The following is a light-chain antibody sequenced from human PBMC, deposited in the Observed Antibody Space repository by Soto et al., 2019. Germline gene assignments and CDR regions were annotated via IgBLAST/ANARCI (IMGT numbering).Light chain of an antibody. CDR1: QSVNNF. CDR2: DAS. CDR3: QQRSNWPVT. Sequence: EIVLTQSPATLSLSPGERATLSCRASQSVNNFLAWYRQKPGQPPRLIIYDASNRATAIPARFSGSGSGTDFTLTISSLEPEDFALYYCQQRSNWPVTFGQGTRLEIK. V-gene: IGKV3-11*01. J-gene: IGKJ5*01.